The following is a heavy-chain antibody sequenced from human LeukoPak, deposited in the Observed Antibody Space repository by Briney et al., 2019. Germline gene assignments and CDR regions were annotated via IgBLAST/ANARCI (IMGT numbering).Heavy chain of an antibody. Sequence: SETLPLTCAVYGGSFSGYYWSWIRQPPGKGLEWIGEINHSGSTNYNPSLKSRVTISVDTSKNQFSLKLSSVTAADTAVYYCARGRANYYDSSGYYLDYWGQGTLVTVSS. V-gene: IGHV4-34*01. CDR1: GGSFSGYY. J-gene: IGHJ4*02. CDR2: INHSGST. CDR3: ARGRANYYDSSGYYLDY. D-gene: IGHD3-22*01.